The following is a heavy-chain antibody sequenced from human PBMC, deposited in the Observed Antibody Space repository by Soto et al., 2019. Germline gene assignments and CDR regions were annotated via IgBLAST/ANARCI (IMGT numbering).Heavy chain of an antibody. Sequence: PWGSLRLSCAASGFTFSSYTMNWVRQAPGKGLEWVALISHYGINKYYADSVRGRFTISRDSSTNTLYLQMNSLRAAETAVYYCGRCTSTSCHLVSEYWGKGNMVNVSS. CDR2: ISHYGINK. V-gene: IGHV3-30*04. J-gene: IGHJ4*02. CDR1: GFTFSSYT. CDR3: GRCTSTSCHLVSEY. D-gene: IGHD2-2*01.